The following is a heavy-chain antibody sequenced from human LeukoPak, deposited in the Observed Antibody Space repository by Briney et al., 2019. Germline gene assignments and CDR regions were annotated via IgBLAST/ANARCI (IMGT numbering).Heavy chain of an antibody. CDR1: GGSISSYY. D-gene: IGHD3-22*01. V-gene: IGHV4-4*07. J-gene: IGHJ4*02. CDR3: ARRGLSDYDSSGYYHFDY. CDR2: IYTSGST. Sequence: PSETLSLTCTVSGGSISSYYWSWIRQPAGKGLEWIGRIYTSGSTNYNPSLKSRVTISVDTSKNQFSLKLSSVTAADTAVYYCARRGLSDYDSSGYYHFDYWGQGTLVTVSS.